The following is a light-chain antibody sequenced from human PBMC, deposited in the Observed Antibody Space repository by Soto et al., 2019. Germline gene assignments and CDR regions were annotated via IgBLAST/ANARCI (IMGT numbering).Light chain of an antibody. CDR3: LLSYSGARHVV. Sequence: QAVVTQEPSLTVSPGGTVTLTCGSSTGAVTSGHYPYWFQQKPGQAPRTLIYDTSNKHSWTPARFSGSLLGGKAALTLSGAQPEDEAEYYCLLSYSGARHVVFGGGTKLTGL. J-gene: IGLJ2*01. CDR2: DTS. CDR1: TGAVTSGHY. V-gene: IGLV7-46*01.